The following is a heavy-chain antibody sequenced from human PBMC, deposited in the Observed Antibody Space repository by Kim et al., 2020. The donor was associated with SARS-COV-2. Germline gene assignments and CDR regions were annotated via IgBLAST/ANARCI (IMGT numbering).Heavy chain of an antibody. D-gene: IGHD2-2*01. Sequence: GGSLRLSCAASGFIFSNYAMSWVRQAPGKGLDWVSAISGSGADSVKGRFTISRDNSKNTLYLQMNSLRAEDTAVYYCAKAAGPAASAYFDYWGQGTLGTV. CDR2: ISGSG. CDR3: AKAAGPAASAYFDY. J-gene: IGHJ4*02. CDR1: GFIFSNYA. V-gene: IGHV3-23*01.